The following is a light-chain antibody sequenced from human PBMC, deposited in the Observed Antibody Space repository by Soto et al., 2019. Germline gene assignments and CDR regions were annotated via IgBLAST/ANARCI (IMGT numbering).Light chain of an antibody. J-gene: IGKJ5*01. CDR1: QSVSSN. CDR3: QQNNNWPPIT. Sequence: EILMTQSPATLSVSPGERATLSCRASQSVSSNLAWYQQKPGQAPRLLIYGASTRATGIPARFSGSGSGTEFTLPISSLQSEDFAAYYCQQNNNWPPITFGQGTRLEIK. V-gene: IGKV3-15*01. CDR2: GAS.